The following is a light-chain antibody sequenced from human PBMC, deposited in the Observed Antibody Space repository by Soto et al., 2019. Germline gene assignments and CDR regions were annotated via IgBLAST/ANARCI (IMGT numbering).Light chain of an antibody. CDR2: KAP. Sequence: DIQMTQSPPTLSASVGDRVTISCRASESITNWLAWYQHKPGKAPKLLIYKAPSLESGVPSRFSGSGSGTEFTLTISSLQPDDFATYYCQQYKSPPWTFGQGTKVEIK. J-gene: IGKJ1*01. V-gene: IGKV1-5*03. CDR1: ESITNW. CDR3: QQYKSPPWT.